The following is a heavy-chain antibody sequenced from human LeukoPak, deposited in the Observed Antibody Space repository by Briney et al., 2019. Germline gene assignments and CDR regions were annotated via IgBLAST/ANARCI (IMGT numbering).Heavy chain of an antibody. D-gene: IGHD6-19*01. CDR1: GDSMTTYY. CDR3: TTIHDRDSSGWYRFDY. Sequence: PSETLSLTCIVSGDSMTTYYCNWIRQPPGRGLEWIGYIHYNGQTDFNPSLKSRVTISLDTSKNEFSLQLKSVTAADTALYYCTTIHDRDSSGWYRFDYWGQGALVTVSS. V-gene: IGHV4-59*08. CDR2: IHYNGQT. J-gene: IGHJ4*02.